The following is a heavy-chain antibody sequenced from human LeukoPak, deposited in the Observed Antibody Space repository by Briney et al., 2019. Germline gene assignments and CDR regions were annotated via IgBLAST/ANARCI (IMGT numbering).Heavy chain of an antibody. Sequence: ASVKVSCKVSGYTLTELSMHWVRQAPGKGLEWMGGIIPIFGTANYAQKFQGRVTITADESTSTAYMELSSLRSEDTAVYYCARRYYDSSELAFDIWGQGTMVTVSS. V-gene: IGHV1-69*13. CDR2: IIPIFGTA. J-gene: IGHJ3*02. CDR1: GYTLTELS. D-gene: IGHD3-22*01. CDR3: ARRYYDSSELAFDI.